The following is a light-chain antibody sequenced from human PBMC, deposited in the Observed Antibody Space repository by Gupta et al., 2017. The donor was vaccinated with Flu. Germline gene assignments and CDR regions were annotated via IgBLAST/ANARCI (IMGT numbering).Light chain of an antibody. J-gene: IGKJ2*01. CDR3: HHYGTSPYT. CDR2: GTS. Sequence: ESVTLSCRAGESVNRNHLAWYQQKPGQAHRLLMYGTSNRAPGIPDRFSGGGSGTDFTLTIDRLEPEDSAVFYCHHYGTSPYTFGQGTNLEIK. CDR1: ESVNRNH. V-gene: IGKV3-20*01.